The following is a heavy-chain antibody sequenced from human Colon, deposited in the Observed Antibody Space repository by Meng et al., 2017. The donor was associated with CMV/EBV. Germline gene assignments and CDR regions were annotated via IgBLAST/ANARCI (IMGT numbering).Heavy chain of an antibody. D-gene: IGHD3-3*01. CDR3: ARGRVSGITIFGVVITYFDY. J-gene: IGHJ4*02. Sequence: SETLSLTCTVSGGSISSSSYYWGCIRQPPGKGREWIGSIYYSGSTYYNPSLKSRVTISVDTSKNQFSLKLSSVTAADTAVYYCARGRVSGITIFGVVITYFDYWGQGTLVTVSS. V-gene: IGHV4-39*07. CDR1: GGSISSSSYY. CDR2: IYYSGST.